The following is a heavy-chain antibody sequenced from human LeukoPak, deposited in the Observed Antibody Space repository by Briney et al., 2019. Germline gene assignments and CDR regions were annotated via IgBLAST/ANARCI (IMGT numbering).Heavy chain of an antibody. Sequence: GGSLRLSCVASGFTFSSYSMNWVRQAPGEGLEWVSYISSLSGTIYYADSVKGRFTISRDNAKNTLYLQMNSLRADDTAVYYCARSRWLDAFDYWGQGTLVTVSS. V-gene: IGHV3-48*04. D-gene: IGHD6-19*01. CDR1: GFTFSSYS. CDR2: ISSLSGTI. J-gene: IGHJ4*02. CDR3: ARSRWLDAFDY.